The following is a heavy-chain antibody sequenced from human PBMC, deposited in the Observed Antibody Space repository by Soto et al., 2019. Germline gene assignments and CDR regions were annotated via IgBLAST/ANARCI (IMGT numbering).Heavy chain of an antibody. CDR2: IYHSGST. J-gene: IGHJ5*02. CDR3: AKSPSVVLVPSTLGGNNWFDP. D-gene: IGHD2-15*01. Sequence: SETLSLTCAVSGGSISSGGYSWSWIRQPPGKGLEWIGYIYHSGSTYYNPSLKSRVTISRDNSKNTLYLQMNSLRAEDTAVYFCAKSPSVVLVPSTLGGNNWFDPWGQGTLVTVSS. V-gene: IGHV4-30-2*01. CDR1: GGSISSGGYS.